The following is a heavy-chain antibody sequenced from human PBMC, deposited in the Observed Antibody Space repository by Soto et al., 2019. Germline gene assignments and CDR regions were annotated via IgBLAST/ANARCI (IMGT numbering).Heavy chain of an antibody. CDR2: IYYSGST. CDR1: CGSISSGGYY. D-gene: IGHD4-17*01. Sequence: SETLSLTCTVSCGSISSGGYYWSWIRQHPGKGLEWIGYIYYSGSTYYNPSLKSRVTISVDTSKNQFSLKLSSVTAADTAVYYCARVRLRTGYYYYYGMDVWGQGTTVTVSS. CDR3: ARVRLRTGYYYYYGMDV. J-gene: IGHJ6*02. V-gene: IGHV4-31*03.